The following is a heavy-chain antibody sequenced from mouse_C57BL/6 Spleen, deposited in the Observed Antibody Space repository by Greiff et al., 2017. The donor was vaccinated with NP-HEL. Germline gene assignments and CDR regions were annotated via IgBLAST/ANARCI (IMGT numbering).Heavy chain of an antibody. Sequence: DVKLVESGPGMVKPSQSLSLTCTVTGYSITSGYDWHWIRHFPGNKLEWMGYISYSGSTNYNPSLKSRISITHDTSKNHFFLKLNSVTTEDTATYYCARESLYYYGSSYHGYFDVWGTGTTVTVS. V-gene: IGHV3-1*01. D-gene: IGHD1-1*01. CDR2: ISYSGST. CDR1: GYSITSGYD. CDR3: ARESLYYYGSSYHGYFDV. J-gene: IGHJ1*03.